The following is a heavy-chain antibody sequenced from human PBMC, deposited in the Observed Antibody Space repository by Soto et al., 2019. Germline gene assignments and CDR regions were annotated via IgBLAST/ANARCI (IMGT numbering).Heavy chain of an antibody. CDR1: GGSISSSSYY. CDR2: IYYSGST. D-gene: IGHD5-12*01. CDR3: AIVATSAFDY. J-gene: IGHJ4*02. V-gene: IGHV4-39*01. Sequence: SETLSLTCTVSGGSISSSSYYWVWIRQPPGKGLEWIGSIYYSGSTYYNPSLKSRVTISVDTSKNQFSLKLSSVTAADTAVYYCAIVATSAFDYWGQGTLVTVSS.